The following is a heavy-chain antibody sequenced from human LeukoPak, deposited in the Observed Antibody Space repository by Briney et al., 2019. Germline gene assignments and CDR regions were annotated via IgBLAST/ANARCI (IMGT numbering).Heavy chain of an antibody. CDR3: ARDTTVASGMQF. Sequence: SQTLSLTCTVSGGSISTYSWTWVRQSPGKGLEWIGSVVTTTTNYSPALRSRVAISVHTSKSQFSLRLESVTTADTAVYYCARDTTVASGMQFWGQGALVTVSS. CDR2: VVTTTT. J-gene: IGHJ4*02. V-gene: IGHV4-4*07. D-gene: IGHD6-19*01. CDR1: GGSISTYS.